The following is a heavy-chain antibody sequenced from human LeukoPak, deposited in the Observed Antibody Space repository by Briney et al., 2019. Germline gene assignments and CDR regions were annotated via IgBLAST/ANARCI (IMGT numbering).Heavy chain of an antibody. V-gene: IGHV4-4*02. CDR2: IYHSGST. CDR1: GGSISSSNW. D-gene: IGHD6-13*01. J-gene: IGHJ5*02. Sequence: SGTLSLTCAVSGGSISSSNWWSWVRQPPRKGLEWIGEIYHSGSTNYNPSLKSRVTISVDTSKNQFSLKLSSVTAADTAVYYCARVAAAGFYNWFDPWGQGTLVTVSS. CDR3: ARVAAAGFYNWFDP.